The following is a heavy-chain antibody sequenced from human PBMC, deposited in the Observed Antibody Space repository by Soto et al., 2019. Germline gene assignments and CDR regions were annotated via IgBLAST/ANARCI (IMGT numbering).Heavy chain of an antibody. Sequence: GGGLIPPGGSLRLSCAASGLTVSSNYMNWVRQAPGKGLEWVSVLYSGGSTHYAGSVKGRFIISRDNSKNTLYLQMNSLRVEDTAVYYCARDRPGDEGDGFDIWGHGTMVTVSS. V-gene: IGHV3-53*01. D-gene: IGHD3-10*01. CDR2: LYSGGST. J-gene: IGHJ3*02. CDR1: GLTVSSNY. CDR3: ARDRPGDEGDGFDI.